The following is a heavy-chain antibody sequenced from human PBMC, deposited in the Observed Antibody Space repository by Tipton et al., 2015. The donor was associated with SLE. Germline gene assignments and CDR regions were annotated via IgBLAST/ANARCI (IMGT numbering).Heavy chain of an antibody. CDR3: ARLKSDDSQ. CDR1: GYTFTDYH. D-gene: IGHD3-3*01. V-gene: IGHV1-2*02. J-gene: IGHJ4*02. Sequence: QSGAEVKKPGASVKVSCKASGYTFTDYHLYWVRQAPGQGLEWMGWINTDNGITNYAQKFQGRVTMTRDTSINTAYLGLSRLTSDDTAVYFCARLKSDDSQWGQGTLVTVSS. CDR2: INTDNGIT.